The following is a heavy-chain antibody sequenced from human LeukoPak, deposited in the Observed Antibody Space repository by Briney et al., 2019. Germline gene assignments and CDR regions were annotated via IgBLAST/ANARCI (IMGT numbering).Heavy chain of an antibody. V-gene: IGHV4-34*01. D-gene: IGHD5-24*01. Sequence: SETLSLTCAVYGGSFGGYYWSWIRQPPGKGLEWIGEINHSGSTNYNPSLKSRVTISVDTSKNQFSLKLSSVTAADTAVYYCARGAPTRDGYNMGIDYWGQGTLVTVSS. J-gene: IGHJ4*02. CDR3: ARGAPTRDGYNMGIDY. CDR1: GGSFGGYY. CDR2: INHSGST.